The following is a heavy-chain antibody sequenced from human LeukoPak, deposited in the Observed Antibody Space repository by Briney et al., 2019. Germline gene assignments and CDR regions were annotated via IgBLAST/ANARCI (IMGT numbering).Heavy chain of an antibody. J-gene: IGHJ4*02. CDR1: GGSISGYY. CDR3: ARAGTAVAGTRFDY. CDR2: IYTSGST. V-gene: IGHV4-4*07. Sequence: PSETLSLTCTVSGGSISGYYWSWIRQPAGKGLEWIGRIYTSGSTNYNPSLKSRVTMSVDTSKNQFSLKLSSVTAADTAVYYCARAGTAVAGTRFDYWGQGTLVTVSS. D-gene: IGHD6-19*01.